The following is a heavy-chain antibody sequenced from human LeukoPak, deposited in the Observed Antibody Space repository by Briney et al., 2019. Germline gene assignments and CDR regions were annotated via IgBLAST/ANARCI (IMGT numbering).Heavy chain of an antibody. Sequence: PSGTLSLTCTVSGGSISSSSYYWGWIRQPPGKGLEWIGSIYYSGSTYYNPSLKSRVTISVDTSKNQFSLKLSSVTAADTAVYYCARPSEWLQSYDAFDIWGQGTMVTVSS. V-gene: IGHV4-39*01. CDR2: IYYSGST. CDR3: ARPSEWLQSYDAFDI. J-gene: IGHJ3*02. D-gene: IGHD5-24*01. CDR1: GGSISSSSYY.